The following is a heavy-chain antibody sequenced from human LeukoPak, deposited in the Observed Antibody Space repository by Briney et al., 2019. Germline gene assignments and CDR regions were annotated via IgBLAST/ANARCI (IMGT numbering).Heavy chain of an antibody. V-gene: IGHV4-59*01. CDR3: ARVTYYYGSGSYYNVNYCYYMDV. CDR1: GGSISSYY. Sequence: SETLSLTCTVSGGSISSYYWSWIRQPPGKGLEWIGYIYYSGSTNYNPSLKSRVTISVDTSKNQFSLKLSSVTAADTAVYYCARVTYYYGSGSYYNVNYCYYMDVWGKGTTVTVSS. J-gene: IGHJ6*03. CDR2: IYYSGST. D-gene: IGHD3-10*01.